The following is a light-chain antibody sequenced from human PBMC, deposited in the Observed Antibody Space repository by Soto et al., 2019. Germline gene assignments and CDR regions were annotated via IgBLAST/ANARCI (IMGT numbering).Light chain of an antibody. J-gene: IGKJ4*01. CDR1: QSILYSSNNKNY. V-gene: IGKV4-1*01. CDR2: WAS. CDR3: QQYYSTPLT. Sequence: DIVMTQSPDSLAVSLGERATINCKSSQSILYSSNNKNYLVWYQQTKGQTPKMLIYWASTRESGVPDRFSGSGSGTDCTLTISRLQAEDVSVYYCQQYYSTPLTFGGGTKVDIK.